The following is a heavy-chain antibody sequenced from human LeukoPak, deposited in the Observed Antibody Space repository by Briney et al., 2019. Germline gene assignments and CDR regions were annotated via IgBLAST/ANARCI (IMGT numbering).Heavy chain of an antibody. CDR1: GGSFSGYY. V-gene: IGHV4-34*01. D-gene: IGHD3-16*01. CDR3: AREGGGFDY. Sequence: PSETLSLTCAVYGGSFSGYYWSWIRQPPGKGLEWIGEINHSGSTNYNPSLKSRVTISVDTSKNQFSLKLSSVTAADTAVYYCAREGGGFDYWGQRTLVTVSS. CDR2: INHSGST. J-gene: IGHJ4*02.